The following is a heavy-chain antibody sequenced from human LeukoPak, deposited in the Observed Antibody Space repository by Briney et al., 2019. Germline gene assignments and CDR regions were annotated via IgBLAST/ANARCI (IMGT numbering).Heavy chain of an antibody. CDR3: VQNIPGSIEH. V-gene: IGHV4-39*01. D-gene: IGHD1-20*01. CDR2: IYSSGTT. CDR1: GGSISSSSYY. J-gene: IGHJ1*01. Sequence: PSEILSLTCTVSGGSISSSSYYWGWIRQPPGKGLECIGNIYSSGTTYYNPSLKSRVTISIDTSRSQFSLRLSSVTAADTAVYYCVQNIPGSIEHWGQGTLVTVSS.